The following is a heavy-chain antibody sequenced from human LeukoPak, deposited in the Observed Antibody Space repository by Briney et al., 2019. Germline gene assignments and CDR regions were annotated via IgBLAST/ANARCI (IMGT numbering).Heavy chain of an antibody. V-gene: IGHV4-59*01. D-gene: IGHD5-18*01. CDR1: GGSISSYY. CDR2: IHYTGSN. J-gene: IGHJ6*03. Sequence: SETLSLTCTVSGGSISSYYWSWIRQSPGKGLECIGFIHYTGSNNYNPSLKSRVTISVDTSKNHFSLKLSSVTAADTALYYCASTTEGGYTYDYFYYYYMDVWGKGTTVTISS. CDR3: ASTTEGGYTYDYFYYYYMDV.